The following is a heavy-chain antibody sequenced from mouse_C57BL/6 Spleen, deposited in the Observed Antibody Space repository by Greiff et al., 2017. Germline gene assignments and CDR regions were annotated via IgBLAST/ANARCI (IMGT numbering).Heavy chain of an antibody. CDR1: GYAFSSSW. V-gene: IGHV1-82*01. CDR3: AREGTGRGFAY. J-gene: IGHJ3*01. D-gene: IGHD4-1*01. Sequence: VQLQQSGPELVKPGASVKISCKASGYAFSSSWMNWVKQRPGKGLEWIGRIYPGDGDTNYNGKFKGKATLTADKSSSTAYMQLSSLTSEDSAVCFCAREGTGRGFAYWGQGTLVTVSA. CDR2: IYPGDGDT.